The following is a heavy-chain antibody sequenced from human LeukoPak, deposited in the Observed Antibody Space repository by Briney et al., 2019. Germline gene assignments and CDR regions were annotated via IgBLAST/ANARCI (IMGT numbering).Heavy chain of an antibody. J-gene: IGHJ1*01. V-gene: IGHV4-34*01. CDR2: INHSGST. D-gene: IGHD3-22*01. CDR3: AGYYYDSSGYYYDEYFQH. CDR1: GGSFSGYY. Sequence: PSETLSLTCAVYGGSFSGYYWSWIRQPPGKGLEWIGEINHSGSTNYNPSLKSRVTISVDTSKNQFSLKLSSVTAADTAVYYCAGYYYDSSGYYYDEYFQHWGQGTLVTVSS.